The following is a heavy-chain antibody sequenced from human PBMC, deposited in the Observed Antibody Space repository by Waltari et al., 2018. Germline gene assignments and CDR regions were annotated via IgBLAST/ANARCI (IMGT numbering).Heavy chain of an antibody. CDR2: ITPIVGTE. Sequence: QVQLVQSGAEVKKPGSSVKVSCKASGGTFSSYAISWVRQAPGQGLEWMGGITPIVGTENYAQKGQGRVTITTDESTITAYMELSSLGSEDTAVYYCASHSTLEAQLVYYYYYMDVWGKGTTVTVSS. D-gene: IGHD6-6*01. V-gene: IGHV1-69*05. CDR3: ASHSTLEAQLVYYYYYMDV. CDR1: GGTFSSYA. J-gene: IGHJ6*03.